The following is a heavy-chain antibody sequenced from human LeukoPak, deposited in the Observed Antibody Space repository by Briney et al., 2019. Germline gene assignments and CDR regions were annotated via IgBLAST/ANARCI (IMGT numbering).Heavy chain of an antibody. CDR3: AKDGATTVTTYYFDY. Sequence: GGSLRLSCAASGFTLSSYGMHWVRQAPGRGLEWVAVISYDGSNKYYADSVKGRFTIYRDNSKNPLYLQMNSLRAEDTAVCYCAKDGATTVTTYYFDYWGQGTLVTVSS. V-gene: IGHV3-30*18. CDR2: ISYDGSNK. D-gene: IGHD4-17*01. CDR1: GFTLSSYG. J-gene: IGHJ4*02.